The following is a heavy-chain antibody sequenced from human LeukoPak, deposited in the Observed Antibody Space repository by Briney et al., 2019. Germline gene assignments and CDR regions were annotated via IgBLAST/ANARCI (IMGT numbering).Heavy chain of an antibody. CDR1: GYTFTSYG. CDR2: IIPILGIA. D-gene: IGHD6-13*01. Sequence: GASVKVSCKASGYTFTSYGISWVRQAPGQGLEWMGRIIPILGIANYAQKFQGRVTITADKSTSTAYMELSSLRSEDTAVYYCAREGQQLSLGLDIWGQGTMVTVSS. V-gene: IGHV1-69*04. J-gene: IGHJ3*02. CDR3: AREGQQLSLGLDI.